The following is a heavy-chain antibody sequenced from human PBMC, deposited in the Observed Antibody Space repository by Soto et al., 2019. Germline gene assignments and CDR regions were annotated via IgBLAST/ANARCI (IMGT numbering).Heavy chain of an antibody. V-gene: IGHV3-23*01. CDR3: AKDPSVTAPDYYYGMDV. CDR1: GFTFSNYG. J-gene: IGHJ6*02. D-gene: IGHD4-17*01. CDR2: ISNRGGGT. Sequence: GGSLRLSCAASGFTFSNYGMIWVRQAPGKGLEWVSGISNRGGGTYYADSVKGRFTISRDNSKNTLYLQMYSLRAEDAAVYYCAKDPSVTAPDYYYGMDVWGQGTTVTVSS.